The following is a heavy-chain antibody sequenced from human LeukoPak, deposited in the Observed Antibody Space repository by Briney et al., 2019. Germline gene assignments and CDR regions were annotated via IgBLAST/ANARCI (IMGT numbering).Heavy chain of an antibody. CDR3: ARDLGAAATFDP. CDR2: IYYSGST. J-gene: IGHJ5*02. Sequence: SETLSLTCTVSGGSISSSSYYWGWIRQPPGKGLEWIGYIYYSGSTNYNPSLKSRVTISVDTSKNQFSLKLSSVTAADTAVYYCARDLGAAATFDPWGQGTLVTVSS. CDR1: GGSISSSSYY. D-gene: IGHD6-13*01. V-gene: IGHV4-61*01.